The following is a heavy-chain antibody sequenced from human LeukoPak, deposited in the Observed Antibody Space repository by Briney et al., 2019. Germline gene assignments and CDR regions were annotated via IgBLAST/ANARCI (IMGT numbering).Heavy chain of an antibody. CDR1: GFTFSGYA. V-gene: IGHV3-23*01. Sequence: GGSLRLSCAASGFTFSGYAMSWVRQAPGKGLEWVSAISGNGGRTYYADSVKGRFTISRDNSKNTLYLQMNSLRAEDTAVYYCAKVRDLDTVLGRFDNWGQGTLVTVSS. D-gene: IGHD5-18*01. CDR3: AKVRDLDTVLGRFDN. J-gene: IGHJ5*02. CDR2: ISGNGGRT.